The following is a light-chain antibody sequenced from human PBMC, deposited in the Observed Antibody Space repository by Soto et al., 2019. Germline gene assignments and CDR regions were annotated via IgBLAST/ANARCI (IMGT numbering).Light chain of an antibody. CDR1: TSDVGSYSL. V-gene: IGLV2-23*01. CDR3: CSYAGTSSGL. CDR2: EGN. Sequence: QSALTQPASVSGSPGQSITISCIGTTSDVGSYSLVSWYQQHPGKAPKIIIYEGNKRPSGVSNRFSGSKSGNTASLTISGLQAEDEAEYYGCSYAGTSSGLVGGGTKLTVL. J-gene: IGLJ2*01.